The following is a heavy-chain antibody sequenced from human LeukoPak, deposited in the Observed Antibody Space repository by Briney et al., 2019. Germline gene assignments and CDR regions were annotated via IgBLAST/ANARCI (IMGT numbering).Heavy chain of an antibody. CDR1: GGSIGSGDYY. J-gene: IGHJ5*02. Sequence: SQTLSLTCTVSGGSIGSGDYYWSWIRQPPGKGLEWIAYMYYSGSTYYNPSLKSRVTMSADTSKNQLSLKLSSVTAADTAVYYCARPYYYDSRIDPWGQGILVTVSS. CDR3: ARPYYYDSRIDP. CDR2: MYYSGST. V-gene: IGHV4-30-4*01. D-gene: IGHD3-22*01.